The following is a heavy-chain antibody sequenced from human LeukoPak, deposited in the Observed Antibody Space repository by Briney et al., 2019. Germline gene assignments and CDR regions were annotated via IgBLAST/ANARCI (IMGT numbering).Heavy chain of an antibody. J-gene: IGHJ4*02. D-gene: IGHD4-23*01. CDR3: ARDRNGGSFDY. Sequence: GGSLRLSGAASGFVFSSYSMNWVRQAPGKGLEWVSFLIVGNGNQHYADSVKGRFTISRDDAKNSLYLQMNSLRAEDTAVYYCARDRNGGSFDYWGQGTLVTVSS. V-gene: IGHV3-48*01. CDR2: LIVGNGNQ. CDR1: GFVFSSYS.